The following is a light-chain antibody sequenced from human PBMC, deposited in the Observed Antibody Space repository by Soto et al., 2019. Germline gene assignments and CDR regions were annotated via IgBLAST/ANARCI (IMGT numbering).Light chain of an antibody. CDR1: QSVSNS. J-gene: IGKJ1*01. V-gene: IGKV3-20*01. Sequence: EIVLTQSPATLSLSPGERATLSCWASQSVSNSLAWYQQRPGQSPRLLIYDVSTRATGIPARFGGSGSGTDFTLTISKLEPEDFAVYYCQQSGSSPWTFGQGTKVDIK. CDR3: QQSGSSPWT. CDR2: DVS.